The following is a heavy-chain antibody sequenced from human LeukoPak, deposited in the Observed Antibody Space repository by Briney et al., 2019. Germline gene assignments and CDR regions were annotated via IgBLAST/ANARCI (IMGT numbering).Heavy chain of an antibody. CDR3: ARDWRSVAGLPSWYFDL. V-gene: IGHV4-61*01. CDR2: IYYTGST. Sequence: SETLSLTCTVSGGSVSSGSYYWSWLRQPPGKGLEWVAYIYYTGSTNSNPSLKSRVTISLDTSKNQFSLNLSSVTAADTAVYYCARDWRSVAGLPSWYFDLWGRGTLVTVSS. J-gene: IGHJ2*01. D-gene: IGHD6-19*01. CDR1: GGSVSSGSYY.